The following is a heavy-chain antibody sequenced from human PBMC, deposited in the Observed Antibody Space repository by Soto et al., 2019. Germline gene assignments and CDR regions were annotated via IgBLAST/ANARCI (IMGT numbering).Heavy chain of an antibody. D-gene: IGHD2-2*01. V-gene: IGHV3-23*01. Sequence: GGSLRLSCAASGFTFSSYAMSWVRQAPGKGLEWVSAISGSGGSTYYADSVKGRFTISRDNSKNTLYLQMNSLRAEDTAVYYCAKTLRVVPADRSDAFDIWGQGTMVTVSS. CDR2: ISGSGGST. CDR1: GFTFSSYA. CDR3: AKTLRVVPADRSDAFDI. J-gene: IGHJ3*02.